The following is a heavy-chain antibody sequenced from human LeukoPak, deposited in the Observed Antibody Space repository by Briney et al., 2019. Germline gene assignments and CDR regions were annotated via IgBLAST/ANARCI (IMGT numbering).Heavy chain of an antibody. CDR2: IYYSGST. Sequence: SETLSPTCTVSGGSISSYYWSWIRQPPGKGLEGIGYIYYSGSTNYNPSLKSRVTISVDTSKNQFSLKLSSVTAADTAVYYCARHSWRDSSGYYYGPEYYFDYWGQGTLVTVSS. CDR1: GGSISSYY. D-gene: IGHD3-22*01. CDR3: ARHSWRDSSGYYYGPEYYFDY. V-gene: IGHV4-59*08. J-gene: IGHJ4*02.